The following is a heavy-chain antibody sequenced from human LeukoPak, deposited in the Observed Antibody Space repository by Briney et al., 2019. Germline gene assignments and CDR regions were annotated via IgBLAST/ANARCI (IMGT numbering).Heavy chain of an antibody. CDR2: INTNTGNP. D-gene: IGHD3-10*01. CDR3: ATDLNYYGSGSYYNALDY. Sequence: GTSVKVSCKASGYTFTSYAMNWVRQAPGQGLEWMGWINTNTGNPTYAQGFTGRFVFSLDTSVSTAYLQISSLKAEDTALYYCATDLNYYGSGSYYNALDYWGQGTLVTVSS. V-gene: IGHV7-4-1*02. J-gene: IGHJ4*02. CDR1: GYTFTSYA.